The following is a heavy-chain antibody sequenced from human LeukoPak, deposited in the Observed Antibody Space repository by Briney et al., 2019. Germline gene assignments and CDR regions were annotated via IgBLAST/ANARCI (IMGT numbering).Heavy chain of an antibody. CDR2: INPNSGGT. Sequence: ASVKVSCKASGYTFTGYYMHWVRQAPGQGLEWMGWINPNSGGTNYAQKFQGRVTMTRDTSIRTAYMELSRLRSDDTAVYYCARGVLYYDSSGYDYFDYWGQGTLVTVSS. D-gene: IGHD3-22*01. J-gene: IGHJ4*02. V-gene: IGHV1-2*02. CDR1: GYTFTGYY. CDR3: ARGVLYYDSSGYDYFDY.